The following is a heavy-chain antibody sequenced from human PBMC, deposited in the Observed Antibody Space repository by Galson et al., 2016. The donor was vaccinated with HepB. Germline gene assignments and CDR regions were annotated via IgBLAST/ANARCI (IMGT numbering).Heavy chain of an antibody. CDR3: ATFGDYGWDWNF. CDR2: ISGSGDST. Sequence: SLRLSCAASGFSFSSYAMSWVRQPPGKGLQWVSGISGSGDSTYYADSVKGRFTTSRDNSKNTLYLQLNPLRAEDTAVYYCATFGDYGWDWNFWGQGTLVTVSS. D-gene: IGHD4-17*01. CDR1: GFSFSSYA. V-gene: IGHV3-23*01. J-gene: IGHJ4*02.